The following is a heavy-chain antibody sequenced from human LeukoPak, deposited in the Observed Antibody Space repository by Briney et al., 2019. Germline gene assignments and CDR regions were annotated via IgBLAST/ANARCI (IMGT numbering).Heavy chain of an antibody. J-gene: IGHJ3*02. V-gene: IGHV4-4*07. Sequence: SETLSLTCTVSGGSISSYYWSWIRQPAGKGLERIGRISTSVGTNYNPSLKSRLTMSVDTSKNQFSLKLSSVTAADTAVFYCARATTTARSSFDIWGQGTMVTVSS. CDR3: ARATTTARSSFDI. CDR1: GGSISSYY. CDR2: ISTSVGT. D-gene: IGHD4-11*01.